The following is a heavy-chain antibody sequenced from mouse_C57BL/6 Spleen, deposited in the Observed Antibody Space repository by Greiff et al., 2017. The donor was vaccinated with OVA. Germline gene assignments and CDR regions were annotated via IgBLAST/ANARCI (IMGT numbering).Heavy chain of an antibody. V-gene: IGHV3-6*01. CDR2: ISYDGSN. CDR3: AREGYYGIYWYFDV. Sequence: EVQLVESGPGLVKPSQSLSLTCSVTGYSITSGYYWNWIRQFPGNKLEWMGYISYDGSNNYNPSLKNRISITRDTSKNQFFLKLNSVTTEDTATYYCAREGYYGIYWYFDVWGTGTTVTVSS. CDR1: GYSITSGYY. J-gene: IGHJ1*03. D-gene: IGHD1-1*01.